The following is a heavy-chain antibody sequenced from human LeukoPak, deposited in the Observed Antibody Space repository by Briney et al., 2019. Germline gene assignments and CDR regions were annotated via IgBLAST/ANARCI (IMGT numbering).Heavy chain of an antibody. V-gene: IGHV3-30-3*01. D-gene: IGHD2/OR15-2a*01. CDR3: ARAAHTTYEFARYYYFAMDS. CDR1: GFTFSSYT. Sequence: GRSLRLPCARSGFTFSSYTVDLGRQAPGKGLEWVARISYAGSNNYYADSVKGRFTISSDNPKNTLYLQMDSLRAEDTAVYYCARAAHTTYEFARYYYFAMDSWGQGTTVTVSS. J-gene: IGHJ6*02. CDR2: ISYAGSNN.